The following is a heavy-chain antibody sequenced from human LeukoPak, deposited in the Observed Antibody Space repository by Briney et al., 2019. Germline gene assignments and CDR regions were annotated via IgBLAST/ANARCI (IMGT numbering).Heavy chain of an antibody. CDR3: ARLSWDCCGGSCSFWFDP. CDR1: GYTFTSYD. Sequence: ASVKVSCKASGYTFTSYDINWVRQATGQGLEWMGWMNPNSGNTGYAQKFQGRVTMTRNTSISTAYMELSSLRSEDTAVYYCARLSWDCCGGSCSFWFDPWGQGTLVTVSS. V-gene: IGHV1-8*01. CDR2: MNPNSGNT. D-gene: IGHD2-15*01. J-gene: IGHJ5*02.